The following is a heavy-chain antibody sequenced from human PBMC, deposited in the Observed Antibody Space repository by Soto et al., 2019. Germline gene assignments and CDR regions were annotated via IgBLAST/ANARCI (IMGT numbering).Heavy chain of an antibody. J-gene: IGHJ4*02. CDR2: IYYSGST. V-gene: IGHV4-31*03. CDR3: ARAPLN. CDR1: GASISSDGSY. Sequence: QVHLQESGPGLLKPSQTLSLSCTVSGASISSDGSYWTWIRQHPGKGLEWIGYIYYSGSTYSIPSLTCRFTISVDTSKNHFSLKLSSVTAADTAGYYCARAPLNWGQGTLVTVSS.